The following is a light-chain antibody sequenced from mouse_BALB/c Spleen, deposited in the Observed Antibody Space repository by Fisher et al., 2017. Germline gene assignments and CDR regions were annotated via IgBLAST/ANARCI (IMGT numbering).Light chain of an antibody. CDR2: STS. Sequence: IVLTQSPAIMSASPGEKVTLTCSASSSVSSSYLYWYQQKPGSSPKLWIYSTSNLASGVPARFSGSGSGTSYSLTISRMEAEDAATYYCQQWSSYPPTFGAGTKLELK. CDR1: SSVSSSY. V-gene: IGKV4-79*01. J-gene: IGKJ5*01. CDR3: QQWSSYPPT.